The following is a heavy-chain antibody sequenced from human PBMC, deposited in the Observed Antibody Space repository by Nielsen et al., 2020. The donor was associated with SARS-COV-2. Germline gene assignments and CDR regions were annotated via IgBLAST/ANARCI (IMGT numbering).Heavy chain of an antibody. CDR1: GGTFSNYA. CDR2: IIPLFGTA. J-gene: IGHJ4*02. Sequence: SVKVSCKASGGTFSNYAINWVRQASGQGLEWMGGIIPLFGTANYAQKFQGRVTVAADKSTSTAYMELGSLRSDDTAVYYCASRHRSGWYFFDSWGQGTLVTVSS. V-gene: IGHV1-69*06. CDR3: ASRHRSGWYFFDS. D-gene: IGHD6-19*01.